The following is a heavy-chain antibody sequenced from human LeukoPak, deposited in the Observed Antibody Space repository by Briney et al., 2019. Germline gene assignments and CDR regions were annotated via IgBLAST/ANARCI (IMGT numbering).Heavy chain of an antibody. J-gene: IGHJ5*02. Sequence: PSETLSLTCTVSGGSISGYYWSWIRQPPGKGLEWIGYIYYSGSTNYNPSLKSRVTISVDTSKNQFSLKLSSVTAADTAVYYCAREHYYDSSSWFDPWGQGTLVTVSS. CDR2: IYYSGST. V-gene: IGHV4-59*01. CDR3: AREHYYDSSSWFDP. CDR1: GGSISGYY. D-gene: IGHD3-22*01.